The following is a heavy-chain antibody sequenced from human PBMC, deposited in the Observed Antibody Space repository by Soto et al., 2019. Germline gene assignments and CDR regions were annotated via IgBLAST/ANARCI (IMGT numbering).Heavy chain of an antibody. CDR3: ARDQDFWSDY. J-gene: IGHJ4*02. D-gene: IGHD3-3*01. V-gene: IGHV1-18*04. CDR2: ISANSGST. Sequence: ASVKVSCKASGYTFTSYYMHWVRQAPGQGLEWMGLISANSGSTNYAQKLQGRVTMTTDTSTSTVYMELRSLRSDDTAVYYCARDQDFWSDYWGQGTLVTVSS. CDR1: GYTFTSYY.